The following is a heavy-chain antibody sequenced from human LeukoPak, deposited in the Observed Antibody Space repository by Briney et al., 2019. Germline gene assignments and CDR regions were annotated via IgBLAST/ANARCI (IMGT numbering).Heavy chain of an antibody. D-gene: IGHD5-24*01. CDR3: ARGELAADAFDI. J-gene: IGHJ3*02. V-gene: IGHV4-34*01. CDR1: GGSFSGYY. CDR2: INHSGST. Sequence: PSETLSLTCAVYGGSFSGYYWSWIRQPPGKGLECIGEINHSGSTNYNPSLKSRVTISVDTSKNQFSLKLSSVTAADTAVYYCARGELAADAFDIWGQGTMVTVSS.